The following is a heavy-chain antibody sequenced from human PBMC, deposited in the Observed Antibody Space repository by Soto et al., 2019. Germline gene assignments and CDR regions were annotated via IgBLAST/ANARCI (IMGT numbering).Heavy chain of an antibody. J-gene: IGHJ4*02. CDR1: GFTFSSYD. CDR2: IGTAGDA. V-gene: IGHV3-13*04. D-gene: IGHD3-10*01. Sequence: EVQLVESGGGLVQPGGSLRLSCAASGFTFSSYDMHWVRQVTGKGLESVSAIGTAGDAYYPNSVKGRFTISRENAKNSLYLQMNSLRAGDTAVYYCARAFITGVLDYWAQGTLVTVSS. CDR3: ARAFITGVLDY.